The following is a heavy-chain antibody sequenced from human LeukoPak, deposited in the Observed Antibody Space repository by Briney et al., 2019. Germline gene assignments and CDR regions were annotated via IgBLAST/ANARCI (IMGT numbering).Heavy chain of an antibody. V-gene: IGHV3-48*04. D-gene: IGHD3-10*01. Sequence: PGGSLRLSCAASGFTFSSYSMNWVRQAPGKGLEWVSYISSSSSTIYYADSVKGRFTISRDNAKNSLYLQMNSLRAEDTAVYYCARGSGSYSYWGQGTLVTVSS. CDR1: GFTFSSYS. CDR2: ISSSSSTI. J-gene: IGHJ4*02. CDR3: ARGSGSYSY.